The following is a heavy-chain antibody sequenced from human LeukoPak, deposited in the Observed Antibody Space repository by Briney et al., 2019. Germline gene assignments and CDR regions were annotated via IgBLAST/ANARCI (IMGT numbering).Heavy chain of an antibody. D-gene: IGHD1-1*01. J-gene: IGHJ4*02. CDR3: ARVAKERVGGVYYFDY. CDR1: GFTFSSYW. V-gene: IGHV3-7*01. CDR2: IKQDGSEK. Sequence: GGSLRLSCAASGFTFSSYWMSWVRQAPGKGLEWVANIKQDGSEKYYVDSVKGRFTISRENAKNSLYLQVNSLRAGDTAVYYCARVAKERVGGVYYFDYWGQGTLVTVSS.